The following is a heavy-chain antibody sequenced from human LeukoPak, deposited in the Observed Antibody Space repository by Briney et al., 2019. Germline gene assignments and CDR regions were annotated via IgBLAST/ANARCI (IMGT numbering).Heavy chain of an antibody. CDR1: GGTFSSYA. J-gene: IGHJ4*02. V-gene: IGHV1-69*13. Sequence: SVTVSCKASGGTFSSYAISWVRQAHGQGLEWMGGIIPIFGTANYAQKFQGRVTITADEYTSTAYMELSSLRSEDTAVYYCAREKSSGDYAPDWGQGTLVTVSS. CDR2: IIPIFGTA. D-gene: IGHD4-17*01. CDR3: AREKSSGDYAPD.